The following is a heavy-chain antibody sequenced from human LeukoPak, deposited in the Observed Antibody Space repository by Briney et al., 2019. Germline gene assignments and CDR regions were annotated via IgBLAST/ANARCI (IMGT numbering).Heavy chain of an antibody. Sequence: KASETLSLTCTVSGGSISSSSYYWGWIRQPPGKGLEWIGSIYYSGSTYYNPSLKSRVTISVDTSKNQFSLKLSSVTAADTAVYYCASLGPLWLRGYWGQGTLVTVSS. CDR2: IYYSGST. CDR1: GGSISSSSYY. V-gene: IGHV4-39*07. D-gene: IGHD5-18*01. J-gene: IGHJ4*02. CDR3: ASLGPLWLRGY.